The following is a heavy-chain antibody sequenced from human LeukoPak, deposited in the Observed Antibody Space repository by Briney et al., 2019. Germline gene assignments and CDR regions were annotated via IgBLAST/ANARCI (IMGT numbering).Heavy chain of an antibody. V-gene: IGHV1-2*02. CDR1: GYTFTGYY. Sequence: ASVKVSCKASGYTFTGYYMHWVRQAPGQGLEWMGWINPNSGGTNYAQKFQGRVTMTRDTSISTAYMELSRLRSDDTAVYYCARTVAPQDCTGGVCYYYYYYMDVWGKGTTVTVSS. D-gene: IGHD2-8*02. CDR2: INPNSGGT. CDR3: ARTVAPQDCTGGVCYYYYYYMDV. J-gene: IGHJ6*03.